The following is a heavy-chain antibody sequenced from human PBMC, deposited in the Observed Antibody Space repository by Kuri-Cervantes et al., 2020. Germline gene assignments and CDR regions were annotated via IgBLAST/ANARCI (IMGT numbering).Heavy chain of an antibody. V-gene: IGHV3-23*01. Sequence: GGSLRLSCAASGFTFNSYGMHWVRQAPGKGLEWVSIISGSGGGTYYADSVKGRFTISRDISKNTLYLQMNSLRAEDTAVYYCAKFGTTAVAGGTPEYWGLGNLVTVSS. CDR1: GFTFNSYG. J-gene: IGHJ4*02. CDR3: AKFGTTAVAGGTPEY. D-gene: IGHD6-19*01. CDR2: ISGSGGGT.